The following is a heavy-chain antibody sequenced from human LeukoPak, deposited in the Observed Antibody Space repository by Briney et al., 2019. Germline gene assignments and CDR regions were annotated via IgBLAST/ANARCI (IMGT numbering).Heavy chain of an antibody. D-gene: IGHD2-15*01. CDR1: GYSLSELS. V-gene: IGHV1-24*01. CDR3: AAVGYCSGGSCNWSDP. CDR2: FDPEDGET. Sequence: ASVKVSCKVSGYSLSELSIHWVRHPPGKRLEWMGGFDPEDGETIYSQKFQGRLTMTEDTSTDTAYMELSSLRFEDTAVYYCAAVGYCSGGSCNWSDPWGRGTLVAVSA. J-gene: IGHJ5*02.